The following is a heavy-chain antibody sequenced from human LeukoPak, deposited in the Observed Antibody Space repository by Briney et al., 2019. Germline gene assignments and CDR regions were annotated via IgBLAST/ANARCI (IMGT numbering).Heavy chain of an antibody. CDR2: IYTSWST. CDR3: AVDYAGGRHY. CDR1: GGSISSYY. J-gene: IGHJ4*02. V-gene: IGHV4-4*07. D-gene: IGHD4-17*01. Sequence: PSETLSLTCTVSGGSISSYYWSWIRQPAGKGLEWIGRIYTSWSTNYNPSLNSRVTISVDTSKNQFSLKLSYVTAADTAVYYCAVDYAGGRHYWGQGTLVTVSS.